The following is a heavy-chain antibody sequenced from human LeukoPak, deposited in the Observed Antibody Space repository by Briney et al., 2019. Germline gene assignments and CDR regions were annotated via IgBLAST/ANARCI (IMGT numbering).Heavy chain of an antibody. Sequence: QPGGSLRLSCAASGFTFSSFTMSWVCQAPGKGLEWVSYISSDSVTIKYADSVKGRFTISRDNPKNSLYLQMNSLRAEDTAVYYCANEIRPNDYWGQGTQVTVSS. J-gene: IGHJ4*02. V-gene: IGHV3-48*01. CDR3: ANEIRPNDY. CDR1: GFTFSSFT. D-gene: IGHD4-17*01. CDR2: ISSDSVTI.